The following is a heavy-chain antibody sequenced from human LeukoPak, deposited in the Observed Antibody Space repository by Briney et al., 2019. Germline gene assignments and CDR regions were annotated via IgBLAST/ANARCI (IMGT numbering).Heavy chain of an antibody. CDR1: GVSISSSNSY. CDR2: IYYSGNT. V-gene: IGHV4-39*02. J-gene: IGHJ5*02. D-gene: IGHD3-10*01. CDR3: AREGLNMVRGVIPKEAWGWFDP. Sequence: PSETLSLTCTVSGVSISSSNSYWGWIRQPPGKGLEWIGSIYYSGNTYYNASLKSQVSISIDTSKNQFSLKLSSVTAADTAVYYCAREGLNMVRGVIPKEAWGWFDPWGQGTLVTVSS.